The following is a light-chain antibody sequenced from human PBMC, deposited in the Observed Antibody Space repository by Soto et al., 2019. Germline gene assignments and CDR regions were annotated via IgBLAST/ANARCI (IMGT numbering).Light chain of an antibody. CDR1: SSDIGVYNY. CDR2: EVS. J-gene: IGLJ1*01. CDR3: SSYAGSNNLYV. V-gene: IGLV2-8*01. Sequence: QSALTQPPSASGSPGQSVTISCTETSSDIGVYNYVSWYQQHPGKAPKLMIYEVSKRPSGVPDRFSGSKSGNTASLTVSGLQAEDEADYYCSSYAGSNNLYVFGTGTKVTVL.